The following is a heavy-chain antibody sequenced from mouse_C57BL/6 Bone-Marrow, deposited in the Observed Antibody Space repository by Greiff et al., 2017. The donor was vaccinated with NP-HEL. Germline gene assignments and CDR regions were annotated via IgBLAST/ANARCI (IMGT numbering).Heavy chain of an antibody. CDR1: GYTFTSYW. D-gene: IGHD1-1*01. Sequence: VQLQQPGAELVRPGTSVKLSCKASGYTFTSYWMHWVKQRPGQGLEWIGVIDPSDSYTNYNQKFKGKATLTVDTSSSTAYMQLSSLTSEDSAVYYCASFPPLSGSSYNYFDYWGQGTTLTVSS. CDR3: ASFPPLSGSSYNYFDY. J-gene: IGHJ2*01. V-gene: IGHV1-59*01. CDR2: IDPSDSYT.